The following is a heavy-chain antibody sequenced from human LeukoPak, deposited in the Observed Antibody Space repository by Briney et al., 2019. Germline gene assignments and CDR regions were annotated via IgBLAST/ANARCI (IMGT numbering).Heavy chain of an antibody. J-gene: IGHJ5*02. D-gene: IGHD3-10*01. CDR2: IYYSGST. Sequence: SETLSLTCTVSGGSISSGAYYWSWIRQHPGKGLEWIGCIYYSGSTYYNPSLKSRVTISVDTSKTQFSLGLTSVTAADTAVYYCARDFGTTWGQGTLVTVSS. CDR1: GGSISSGAYY. CDR3: ARDFGTT. V-gene: IGHV4-31*03.